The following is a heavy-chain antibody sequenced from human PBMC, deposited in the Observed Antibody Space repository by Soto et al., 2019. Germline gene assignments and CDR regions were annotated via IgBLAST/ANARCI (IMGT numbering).Heavy chain of an antibody. CDR3: AKGVSRYGDQDYFDC. D-gene: IGHD4-17*01. CDR1: GFTFSSYT. J-gene: IGHJ4*02. CDR2: ISASGGSP. Sequence: EVQLLESGGGLVQPGGSLRLSFAASGFTFSSYTMSWVRQAPGKGLEWVSAISASGGSPYYADSVKGRFTISRDNSKNTLYLEIDSLRAEDTAVYYCAKGVSRYGDQDYFDCWGQGSLVTVSA. V-gene: IGHV3-23*01.